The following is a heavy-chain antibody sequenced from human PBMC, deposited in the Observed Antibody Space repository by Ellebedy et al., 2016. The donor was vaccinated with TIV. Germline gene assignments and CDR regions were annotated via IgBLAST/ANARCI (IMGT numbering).Heavy chain of an antibody. D-gene: IGHD3-16*02. J-gene: IGHJ4*02. V-gene: IGHV3-33*01. CDR2: IWYDGSNK. CDR3: ARDRGSSYTRGGYLDC. Sequence: GESLKISXAASGFTFSSYGMHWVRQAPGKGLEWVALIWYDGSNKYYADSVKGRFTISRDNFKNTLYLQMNSLRAEDTAVYYCARDRGSSYTRGGYLDCWGQGTLVTVSS. CDR1: GFTFSSYG.